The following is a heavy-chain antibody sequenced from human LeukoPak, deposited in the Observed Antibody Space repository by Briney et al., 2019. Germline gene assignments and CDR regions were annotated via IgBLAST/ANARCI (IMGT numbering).Heavy chain of an antibody. CDR2: ICSDGTT. J-gene: IGHJ4*02. CDR1: GFTFDDYG. Sequence: GGSLRLSCAASGFTFDDYGMSWVRQAPGKGLEWVSIICSDGTTYYADSVKGRFTVSRDDSNNTLYLQMNNLRAEDTAVYYCARERPGSRNLDYWGQGTLVTVSS. D-gene: IGHD1-14*01. CDR3: ARERPGSRNLDY. V-gene: IGHV3-66*01.